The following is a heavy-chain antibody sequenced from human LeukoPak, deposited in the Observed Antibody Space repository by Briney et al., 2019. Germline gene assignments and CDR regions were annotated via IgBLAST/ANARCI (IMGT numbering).Heavy chain of an antibody. Sequence: GASVKVSCKASGYMFTGFYMHWVRQAPGQGLEWMGWIDPNSGGTNYAQKFQGRVTMTRDTSISTVYMELSRLRSDDTAVYYCARGLYCSSASCFAAQRPPYWGQGTLVTVSS. CDR2: IDPNSGGT. J-gene: IGHJ4*02. D-gene: IGHD2-2*01. CDR3: ARGLYCSSASCFAAQRPPY. V-gene: IGHV1-2*02. CDR1: GYMFTGFY.